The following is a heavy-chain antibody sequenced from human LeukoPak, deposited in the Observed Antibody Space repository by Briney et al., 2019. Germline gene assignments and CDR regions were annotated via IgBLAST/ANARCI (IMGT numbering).Heavy chain of an antibody. CDR2: IYYSGST. V-gene: IGHV4-59*12. J-gene: IGHJ4*02. D-gene: IGHD2-8*01. Sequence: PSETLSLTCTVSGGSISSYYWSWIRQPPGKGLERIGYIYYSGSTNYNPSLKSRVTISVDTSKNQFSLKLTSVTAADTAVYYCARDCTNGVCYDYWGQGTLVTVSS. CDR3: ARDCTNGVCYDY. CDR1: GGSISSYY.